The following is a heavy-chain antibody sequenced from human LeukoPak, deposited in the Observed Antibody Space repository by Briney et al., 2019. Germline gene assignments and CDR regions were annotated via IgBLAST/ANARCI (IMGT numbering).Heavy chain of an antibody. CDR1: GFTFSNYW. D-gene: IGHD1-26*01. Sequence: PGGSLRLSCAASGFTFSNYWMHWVRQAPGKGLVWVSRINSDGSSTSYADSVKGRFTISRDNAKNTLYLQMNSLRAEDTAVYYCTKGGYYVETAFDYWGQGTLVTVSS. CDR3: TKGGYYVETAFDY. J-gene: IGHJ4*02. V-gene: IGHV3-74*01. CDR2: INSDGSST.